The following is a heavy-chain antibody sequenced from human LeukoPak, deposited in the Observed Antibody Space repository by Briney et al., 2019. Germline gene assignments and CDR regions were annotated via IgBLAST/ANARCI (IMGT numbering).Heavy chain of an antibody. V-gene: IGHV3-23*01. D-gene: IGHD6-19*01. Sequence: GGSLRLSCAASGFTFSSYAMSWVRQAPGKGLEWVSAISGSGGSTYYADSVKGRFTISRDNSKNTLYLQMNGLRAEDTAVYYCAKDAQISGWYDYYYYYMDVWGKGTTVTVSS. J-gene: IGHJ6*03. CDR1: GFTFSSYA. CDR3: AKDAQISGWYDYYYYYMDV. CDR2: ISGSGGST.